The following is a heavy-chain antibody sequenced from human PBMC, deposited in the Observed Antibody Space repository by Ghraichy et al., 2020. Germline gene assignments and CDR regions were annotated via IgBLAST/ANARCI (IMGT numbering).Heavy chain of an antibody. D-gene: IGHD7-27*01. V-gene: IGHV1-8*01. J-gene: IGHJ4*02. Sequence: ASVKVSCKASGYTFTSYDINWVRQATGQGLEWMGWMNPNSGNTGYAQKFQGRVTMTRNTSISTAYMELSSLRSEDTAVYYCERGRSPMRKLTGANDYWGQGTLVTVSS. CDR3: ERGRSPMRKLTGANDY. CDR2: MNPNSGNT. CDR1: GYTFTSYD.